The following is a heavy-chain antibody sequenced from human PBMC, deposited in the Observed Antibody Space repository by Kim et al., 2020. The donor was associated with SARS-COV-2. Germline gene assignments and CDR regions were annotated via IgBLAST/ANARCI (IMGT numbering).Heavy chain of an antibody. D-gene: IGHD1-26*01. Sequence: GGSLRLSCAASGFTFSSYAMSWVRQAPGKGLEWVSAISGSGGSTYYADSVKGRFTISRDNSKNTLYLQMNSLRAEDTAVYYCAKAVVGALYYYGMDVWGQGTTVTVSS. J-gene: IGHJ6*02. CDR1: GFTFSSYA. CDR2: ISGSGGST. V-gene: IGHV3-23*01. CDR3: AKAVVGALYYYGMDV.